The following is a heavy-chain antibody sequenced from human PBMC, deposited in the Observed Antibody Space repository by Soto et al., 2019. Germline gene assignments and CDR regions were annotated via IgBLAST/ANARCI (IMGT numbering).Heavy chain of an antibody. D-gene: IGHD6-13*01. Sequence: ASVKVSCKASGYTFTSYGISWVRQAPGQGLEWMGWISAYNGNTNYAQKLQGRVTMTTDTSTSTAYMELRSLRSDDTAVYYCARDCRYSRSWYPPLGIGYYYYYMDVWG. CDR3: ARDCRYSRSWYPPLGIGYYYYYMDV. CDR2: ISAYNGNT. CDR1: GYTFTSYG. J-gene: IGHJ6*03. V-gene: IGHV1-18*01.